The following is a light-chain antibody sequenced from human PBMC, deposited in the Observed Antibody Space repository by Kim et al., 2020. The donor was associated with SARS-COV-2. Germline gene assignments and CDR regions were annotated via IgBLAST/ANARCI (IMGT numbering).Light chain of an antibody. Sequence: ASVGDRVTSTCRASQSINSYLNWYQQKPGKAHNLLIYAASTLQSGVPSRVSGSGSGTDFTLTISSLQYEDFATYYCQRSYSTPRAFGPGTKVDIK. CDR2: AAS. V-gene: IGKV1-39*01. CDR3: QRSYSTPRA. CDR1: QSINSY. J-gene: IGKJ3*01.